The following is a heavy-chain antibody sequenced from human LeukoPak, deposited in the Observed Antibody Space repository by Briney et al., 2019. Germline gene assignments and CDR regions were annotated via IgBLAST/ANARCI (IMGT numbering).Heavy chain of an antibody. CDR3: ARGLHAFDI. CDR2: INPDSGGT. CDR1: GYSFSDYY. J-gene: IGHJ3*02. D-gene: IGHD5-18*01. V-gene: IGHV1-2*02. Sequence: GASVKVSCKASGYSFSDYYMHWVRQAPGQGLEWMGWINPDSGGTKYAQKFQGRVTMTRDTSISTAYMELNRLRSDDTAVYYCARGLHAFDIWGQGTMVTVSS.